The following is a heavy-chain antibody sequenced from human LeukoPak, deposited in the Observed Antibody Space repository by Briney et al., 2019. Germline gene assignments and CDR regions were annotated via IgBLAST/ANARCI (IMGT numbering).Heavy chain of an antibody. J-gene: IGHJ5*02. CDR2: IIPIFGTA. CDR3: ARGDAGPDSSSWYWFDP. V-gene: IGHV1-69*01. Sequence: SVTVSCKASGGTFSSYAISWVRQAPGQGLEWMGGIIPIFGTANYAQKFQGRVTITADESTSTAYMELSSLRSEDTAVYYCARGDAGPDSSSWYWFDPWGQGTLVTVSS. CDR1: GGTFSSYA. D-gene: IGHD6-13*01.